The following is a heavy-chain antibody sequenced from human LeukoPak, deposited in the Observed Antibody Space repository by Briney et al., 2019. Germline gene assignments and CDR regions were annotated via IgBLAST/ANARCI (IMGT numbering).Heavy chain of an antibody. J-gene: IGHJ4*02. CDR1: GGSISSSSYY. CDR3: ARQTGRGYYFDY. CDR2: IYYGGNA. D-gene: IGHD3-9*01. Sequence: SETLSLTCIVSGGSISSSSYYWGWIRQPPGKGLDWMGAIYYGGNAYYNPSLKSRVTISVDTSKNHFSLKLTSVTAADTALYYCARQTGRGYYFDYWGQGTLVSVSS. V-gene: IGHV4-39*01.